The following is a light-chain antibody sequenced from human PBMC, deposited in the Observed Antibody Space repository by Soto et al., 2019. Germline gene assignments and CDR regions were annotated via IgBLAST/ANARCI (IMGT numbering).Light chain of an antibody. CDR3: QQYETFSGT. CDR2: DVS. Sequence: GDRVTITCRASQSISGWLAWYQQKPGKAPKLLIYDVSSLESGVPSRFSGSGSGTEFTLAISSLQPDDFATYYCQQYETFSGTFGPGTKVDIK. J-gene: IGKJ1*01. CDR1: QSISGW. V-gene: IGKV1-5*01.